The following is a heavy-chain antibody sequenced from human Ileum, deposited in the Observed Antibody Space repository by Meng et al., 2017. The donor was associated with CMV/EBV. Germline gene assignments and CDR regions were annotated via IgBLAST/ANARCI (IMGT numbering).Heavy chain of an antibody. D-gene: IGHD3-10*01. Sequence: QVRFRGQGPGRGKTSDTLSLTWYGSGGSISNYYSSWIRKPAGKGLEWIANIYTSGTTNYNPSLKSRVTMSVDTSRNQFSLKLTSVTAADTALYYCARNYGSGNWNFLHYWGQGTLVTVSS. CDR1: GGSISNYY. V-gene: IGHV4-4*07. CDR2: IYTSGTT. J-gene: IGHJ4*02. CDR3: ARNYGSGNWNFLHY.